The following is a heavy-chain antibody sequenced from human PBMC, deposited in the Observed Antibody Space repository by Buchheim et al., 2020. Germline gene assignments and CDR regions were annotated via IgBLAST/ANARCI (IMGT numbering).Heavy chain of an antibody. CDR2: MNPNSGTT. CDR1: GYTFTSYD. V-gene: IGHV1-8*02. D-gene: IGHD3-9*01. CDR3: ARGPYYDTLTGYYLCYYCYYRNV. Sequence: QVQLVQSGAEVKKPGASVKVSCKASGYTFTSYDINWVRQATGQGLEWMGWMNPNSGTTGYAQKFQGRVTMTRNTSISTAYMELSTLRSEDTALYYGARGPYYDTLTGYYLCYYCYYRNVWGKGTT. J-gene: IGHJ6*03.